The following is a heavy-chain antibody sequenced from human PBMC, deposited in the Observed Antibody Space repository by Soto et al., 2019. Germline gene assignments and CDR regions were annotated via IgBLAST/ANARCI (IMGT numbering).Heavy chain of an antibody. Sequence: SGPTLVNPTQTLTLTCTFSGFSLSTSGMCVSWIRQPPGKALEWLALIDWDDDKYYSTSLKTRLTISKDTSKNQVVLTMTNMDPVDTATYYCARAPSLYSGSSHGLDYWGQGTLVTVSS. CDR1: GFSLSTSGMC. CDR3: ARAPSLYSGSSHGLDY. D-gene: IGHD1-26*01. V-gene: IGHV2-70*01. CDR2: IDWDDDK. J-gene: IGHJ4*02.